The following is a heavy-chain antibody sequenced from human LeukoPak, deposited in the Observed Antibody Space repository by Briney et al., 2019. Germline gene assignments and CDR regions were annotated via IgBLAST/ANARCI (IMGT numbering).Heavy chain of an antibody. CDR2: ISYDGSNK. D-gene: IGHD3-10*01. CDR1: GFSVSGNY. Sequence: GGSLRLSCAASGFSVSGNYMNWVRQAPGKGLEWVAVISYDGSNKYYADSVKGRFTISRDNSKNTLYLQMNSLRAEDTAVYYCAREDYGSGSNAFDIWGQGTMVTVSS. V-gene: IGHV3-30-3*01. J-gene: IGHJ3*02. CDR3: AREDYGSGSNAFDI.